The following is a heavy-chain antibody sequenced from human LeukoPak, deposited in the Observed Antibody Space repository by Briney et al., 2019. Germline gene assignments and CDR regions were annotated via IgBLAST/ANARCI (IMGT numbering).Heavy chain of an antibody. D-gene: IGHD6-19*01. CDR1: GGSISSYY. J-gene: IGHJ4*02. V-gene: IGHV4-59*01. Sequence: SETLSLTCTVSGGSISSYYVSWIRQPPGKGLEWLGYIYYAGSTNYNPSLKSRVIISVDTSKNQFSLNLSSVTAADTAVYYCAREPFGSSYYFNYWGQGTLVTVSS. CDR2: IYYAGST. CDR3: AREPFGSSYYFNY.